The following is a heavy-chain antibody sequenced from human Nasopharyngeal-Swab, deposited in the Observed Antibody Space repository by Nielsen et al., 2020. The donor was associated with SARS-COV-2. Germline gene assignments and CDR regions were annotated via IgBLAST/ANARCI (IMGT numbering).Heavy chain of an antibody. CDR3: AREPGGAAAGPLFDY. V-gene: IGHV6-1*01. D-gene: IGHD6-13*01. J-gene: IGHJ4*02. CDR2: TYYRSKWYN. Sequence: WIRQSPSRGLEWLGRTYYRSKWYNDYAVSVKSRITINPDTSKNQFSLQLNSVTPKDTAVYYCAREPGGAAAGPLFDYWGQGTLVTVSS.